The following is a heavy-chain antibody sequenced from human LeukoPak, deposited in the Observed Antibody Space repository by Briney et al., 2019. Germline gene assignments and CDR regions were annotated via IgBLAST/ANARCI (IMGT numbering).Heavy chain of an antibody. CDR3: TTRQLLSDV. V-gene: IGHV3-73*01. Sequence: GGSLKLSCAASRFTFSGSAMHWVRQASGKGLEWVGRIRSKANSYATAYAASVKGRFTISRDDSKNTAYLQMNSLKTEDTAVYYCTTRQLLSDVWGQGTTVTVSS. J-gene: IGHJ6*02. CDR1: RFTFSGSA. CDR2: IRSKANSYAT. D-gene: IGHD2-2*01.